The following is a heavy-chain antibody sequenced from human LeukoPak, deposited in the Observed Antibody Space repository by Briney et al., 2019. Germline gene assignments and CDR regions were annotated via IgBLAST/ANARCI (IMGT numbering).Heavy chain of an antibody. CDR2: IIPIFGTA. V-gene: IGHV1-69*05. Sequence: ASVKVSCKASGGTFSSYAISWVRQAPGQGLEWMGGIIPIFGTANYAQKFQGRVTITTDESTSTAYMELSSLRSEDTAVYYCARGTDIVATTQSRGYYFDYWGQGTLVTASS. CDR1: GGTFSSYA. J-gene: IGHJ4*02. D-gene: IGHD5-12*01. CDR3: ARGTDIVATTQSRGYYFDY.